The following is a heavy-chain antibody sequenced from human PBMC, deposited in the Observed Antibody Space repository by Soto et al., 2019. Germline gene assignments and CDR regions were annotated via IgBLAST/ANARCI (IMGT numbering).Heavy chain of an antibody. CDR3: AKGLRRPIGGVIDAYYYYYYMDV. J-gene: IGHJ6*03. D-gene: IGHD3-16*02. Sequence: EVQLLESGGGLVQPGGSLRLSCAASGFTFSSYAMSWVRQAPGKGLEWVSAFSGNGGSTYYADSVKGRFTISRDNSKNTLYLLMNSLRAEDTAVYYCAKGLRRPIGGVIDAYYYYYYMDVWGKGTTVTVSS. V-gene: IGHV3-23*01. CDR1: GFTFSSYA. CDR2: FSGNGGST.